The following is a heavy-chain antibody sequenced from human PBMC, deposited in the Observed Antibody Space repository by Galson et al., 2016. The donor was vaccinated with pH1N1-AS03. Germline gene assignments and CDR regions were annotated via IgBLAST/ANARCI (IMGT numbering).Heavy chain of an antibody. CDR2: ISSRSSDI. J-gene: IGHJ4*02. CDR3: ATNIEQRYTSKWYKFDH. Sequence: SLRLSCAAPGFTFSSYSVNWVRQAPGKGLEWVSSISSRSSDIYYADSVKGRFTISRDNARRSLYLQMNSLRAEDTAVYYCATNIEQRYTSKWYKFDHWGPGTLVTVSS. D-gene: IGHD6-13*01. V-gene: IGHV3-21*01. CDR1: GFTFSSYS.